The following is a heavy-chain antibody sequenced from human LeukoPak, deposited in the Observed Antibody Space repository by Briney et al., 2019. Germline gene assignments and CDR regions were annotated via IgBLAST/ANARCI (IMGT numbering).Heavy chain of an antibody. Sequence: PSETLSLTCAVYGGSFSGYYWSWIRQPPGKGLEWIGEINHSGNTDYNPSLKSRVTISVDTSKNQFSLKLSSVTAADTAVYYCARDRIAAAATGVDYWGQGTLVTVSS. CDR2: INHSGNT. V-gene: IGHV4-34*01. J-gene: IGHJ4*02. D-gene: IGHD6-25*01. CDR1: GGSFSGYY. CDR3: ARDRIAAAATGVDY.